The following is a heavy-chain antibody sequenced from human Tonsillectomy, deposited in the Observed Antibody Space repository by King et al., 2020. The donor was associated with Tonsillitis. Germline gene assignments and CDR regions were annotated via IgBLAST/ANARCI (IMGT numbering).Heavy chain of an antibody. D-gene: IGHD4-11*01. J-gene: IGHJ6*02. V-gene: IGHV3-53*01. CDR1: GCTVSSNY. CDR3: ARGYYRNYGVYYYYYGMDV. Sequence: VQLVESGGGLIQPGGSLRLSCAASGCTVSSNYMSWVRQAPGRWLECVSVIYSGGSTYYADSVKGRVTISRDNSKNTLFLQMNSLRAEDTAVYYCARGYYRNYGVYYYYYGMDVWGQGTTVTVSS. CDR2: IYSGGST.